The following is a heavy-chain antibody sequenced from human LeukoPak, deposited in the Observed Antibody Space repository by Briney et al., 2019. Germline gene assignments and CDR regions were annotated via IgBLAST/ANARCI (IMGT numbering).Heavy chain of an antibody. V-gene: IGHV1-69*10. Sequence: ASVKVSCKASGGTFSSYAISWVRQAPGQGLEWMGGIIPIFGIAIYAQKFQGRVTITADKSTSTAYMELSSLRSEDTAVYYCARVVTPHDAFDIWGQGTMVTVSS. D-gene: IGHD5-18*01. J-gene: IGHJ3*02. CDR2: IIPIFGIA. CDR3: ARVVTPHDAFDI. CDR1: GGTFSSYA.